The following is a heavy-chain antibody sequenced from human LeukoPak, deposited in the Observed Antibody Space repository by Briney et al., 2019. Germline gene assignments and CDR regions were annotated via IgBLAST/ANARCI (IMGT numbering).Heavy chain of an antibody. D-gene: IGHD3-9*01. CDR2: INHSGST. CDR3: ATTFYDILTGYPQVWDFDY. V-gene: IGHV4-34*01. J-gene: IGHJ4*02. Sequence: SETLSLTCAVYGGSFSGYDWSWIRQPPGKGLEWIGEINHSGSTNYNPSLKSRVTISVDTSKNQFSLKLSSVTAADTAVYYCATTFYDILTGYPQVWDFDYWGQGTLVTVSS. CDR1: GGSFSGYD.